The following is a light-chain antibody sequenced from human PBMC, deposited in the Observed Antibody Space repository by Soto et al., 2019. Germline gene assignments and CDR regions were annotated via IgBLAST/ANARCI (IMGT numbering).Light chain of an antibody. J-gene: IGLJ2*01. CDR3: RTWDINLSAVI. Sequence: QSVLTQPPSLSAAPGQTVTISCSGSGSNIGNNYVSWYQQFPGTAPRLLIFENDQRPSGIPDRFSGSKSGTSATLGITGPQTGDEADYYCRTWDINLSAVIFGGGTKLTVL. CDR1: GSNIGNNY. V-gene: IGLV1-51*02. CDR2: END.